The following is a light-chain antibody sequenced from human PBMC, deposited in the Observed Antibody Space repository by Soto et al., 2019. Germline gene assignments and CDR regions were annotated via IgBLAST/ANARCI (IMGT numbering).Light chain of an antibody. CDR2: GTF. Sequence: EIVMTHSPATLSVSPLEIATLSCSSSQSVSSNLAWYQQKPGQAPRLLIYGTFTRATGIPARFSGSGSVTEFTLTISSMQSEDFAMYYCQQYNIWPPLTFGQGTRLEIK. V-gene: IGKV3-15*01. CDR3: QQYNIWPPLT. J-gene: IGKJ5*01. CDR1: QSVSSN.